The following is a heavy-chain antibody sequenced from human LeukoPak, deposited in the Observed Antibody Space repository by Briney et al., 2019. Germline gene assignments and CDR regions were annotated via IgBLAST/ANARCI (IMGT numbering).Heavy chain of an antibody. CDR1: GFTFRSYG. J-gene: IGHJ5*02. CDR2: IWSDGSQQ. CDR3: ARDLLNYYDSSGYQRWFDP. Sequence: GGSLRLSCAASGFTFRSYGMHWVRQAQGKGLEWVAVIWSDGSQQHYADSVKGRFTISRDNSKNTLYLQMNSLRVDDTAVYYCARDLLNYYDSSGYQRWFDPWGQGTLVTVSS. D-gene: IGHD3-22*01. V-gene: IGHV3-33*01.